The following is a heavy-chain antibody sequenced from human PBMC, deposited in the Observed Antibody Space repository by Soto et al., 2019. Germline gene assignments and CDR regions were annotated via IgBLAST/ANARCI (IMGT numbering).Heavy chain of an antibody. CDR1: GFTFSSYG. CDR3: AKDDAPPMDPFGVVIILAPYYYGMDV. V-gene: IGHV3-30*18. D-gene: IGHD3-3*01. CDR2: ISYDGSNK. Sequence: QVQLVESGGGVVQPGRSLRLSCAAPGFTFSSYGMHWVRQAPGKGLEWVAVISYDGSNKYYADSVKGRFTISRDNSKNTLYLQMNSLRAEDTAVYYCAKDDAPPMDPFGVVIILAPYYYGMDVWGQGTTVTVSS. J-gene: IGHJ6*02.